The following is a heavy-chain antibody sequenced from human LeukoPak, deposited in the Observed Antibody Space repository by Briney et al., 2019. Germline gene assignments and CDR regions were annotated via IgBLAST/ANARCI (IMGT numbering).Heavy chain of an antibody. CDR1: GFTFSSYG. J-gene: IGHJ5*02. Sequence: GESLRLSCAASGFTFSSYGMTWVRQAPGKGLEWVSTINTSGGTTYYTDSVKGRFTGSRDNSKNTLYLQMNSLRAEDTAVYYCAKGYNWHDRWGQGTLVTVSS. CDR3: AKGYNWHDR. V-gene: IGHV3-23*01. CDR2: INTSGGTT.